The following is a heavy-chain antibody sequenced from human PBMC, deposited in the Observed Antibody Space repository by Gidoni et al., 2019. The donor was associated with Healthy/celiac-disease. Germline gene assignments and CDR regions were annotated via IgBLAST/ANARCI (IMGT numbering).Heavy chain of an antibody. D-gene: IGHD6-13*01. CDR2: ISGSGGSK. V-gene: IGHV3-23*01. J-gene: IGHJ2*01. Sequence: EVQLLESGGGLVQPGGSLRLSCATSGFTFRSYAMSWVRQAPGKGLEWVSAISGSGGSKYYADSVKGRFTIYRENSKNTLYLQMNSLRAEDTAVYYCAKGGIAAAGTRYWYFDLWGRGTLVTVSS. CDR3: AKGGIAAAGTRYWYFDL. CDR1: GFTFRSYA.